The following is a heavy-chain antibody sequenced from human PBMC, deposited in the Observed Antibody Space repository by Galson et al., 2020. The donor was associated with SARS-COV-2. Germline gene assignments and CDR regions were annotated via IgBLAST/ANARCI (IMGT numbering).Heavy chain of an antibody. V-gene: IGHV3-48*01. CDR1: RFTFSSYS. Sequence: GESLKISCAASRFTFSSYSMTWVRQAPGKGLEWVSYINGRSDTIYYADSVKGRFTVSRDNAKNSLFLQMNSLRAEDTAVYFCARVGYYDFWSGYPWDYWGQGTLVIVSS. CDR3: ARVGYYDFWSGYPWDY. CDR2: INGRSDTI. D-gene: IGHD3-3*01. J-gene: IGHJ4*02.